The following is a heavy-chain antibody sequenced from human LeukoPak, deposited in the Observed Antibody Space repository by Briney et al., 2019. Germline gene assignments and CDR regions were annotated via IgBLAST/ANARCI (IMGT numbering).Heavy chain of an antibody. CDR1: GGTFSSYA. CDR2: IIPIFGTA. J-gene: IGHJ5*02. CDR3: AKGRGATIGHWFDP. D-gene: IGHD1-26*01. Sequence: ASVKVSCKASGGTFSSYAISRVRQAPGQGLEWMGGIIPIFGTANYAQKFQGRVTITADESTSTAYMELSSLRSEDTAVYYCAKGRGATIGHWFDPCGQGTLVTVSS. V-gene: IGHV1-69*13.